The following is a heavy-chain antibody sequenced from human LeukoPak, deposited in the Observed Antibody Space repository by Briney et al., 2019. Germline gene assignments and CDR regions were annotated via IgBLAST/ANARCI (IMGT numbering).Heavy chain of an antibody. V-gene: IGHV3-23*01. J-gene: IGHJ3*02. CDR3: AKDRTRGHSYGYAFDI. D-gene: IGHD5-18*01. CDR2: ISGSGDNT. Sequence: QPGGSLRLSCAASGFIFSNYVMSWVRQAPGKGLEWVSAISGSGDNTYYADSVKGRFTMSRDNFKNTLYLQMNSLRAEDTAVYYCAKDRTRGHSYGYAFDIWGQGTMVTVSS. CDR1: GFIFSNYV.